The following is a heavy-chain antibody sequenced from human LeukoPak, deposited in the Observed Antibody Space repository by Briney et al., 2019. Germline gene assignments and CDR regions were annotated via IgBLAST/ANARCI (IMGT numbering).Heavy chain of an antibody. J-gene: IGHJ4*02. D-gene: IGHD6-19*01. CDR2: TYYRSKWYY. Sequence: SQTLSLTCDVSGNSVSRSSAAWTWIRQSPSRGLEWLGRTYYRSKWYYEYAASVQGRITINPDTSKNQVSLQLKSVTTEDTAVYYCARDKWLDTFFDYWGQGILVTVSS. CDR3: ARDKWLDTFFDY. V-gene: IGHV6-1*01. CDR1: GNSVSRSSAA.